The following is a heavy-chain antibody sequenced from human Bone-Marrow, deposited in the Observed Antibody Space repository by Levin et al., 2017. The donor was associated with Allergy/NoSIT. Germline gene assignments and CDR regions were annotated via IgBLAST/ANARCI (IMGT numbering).Heavy chain of an antibody. V-gene: IGHV4-39*07. CDR2: TFHSENA. CDR1: GGSISSSSFY. J-gene: IGHJ3*02. Sequence: SQTLSLTCAVSGGSISSSSFYWGWIRQPPGKGLEWIGDTFHSENAYYNPSLKSRVTISVDTSKNQFSLRLNSVTAADTAVYYCARTRDDFWSGYFHDAFDIWGPGTMVTVSS. CDR3: ARTRDDFWSGYFHDAFDI. D-gene: IGHD3-3*01.